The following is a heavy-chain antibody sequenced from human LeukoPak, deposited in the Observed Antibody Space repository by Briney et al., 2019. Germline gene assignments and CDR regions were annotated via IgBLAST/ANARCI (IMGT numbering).Heavy chain of an antibody. CDR2: IYTSGST. V-gene: IGHV4-61*02. Sequence: PSETLSLTCTVSGGSISSGSYYWSWIRQPAGKGLEWIGRIYTSGSTNYNPSLKSRVTISVDTSKNQFSLKLSSVTAADTAVYYCARRDSSSENGDAFDIWDQGTMVTVSS. CDR3: ARRDSSSENGDAFDI. J-gene: IGHJ3*02. CDR1: GGSISSGSYY. D-gene: IGHD6-13*01.